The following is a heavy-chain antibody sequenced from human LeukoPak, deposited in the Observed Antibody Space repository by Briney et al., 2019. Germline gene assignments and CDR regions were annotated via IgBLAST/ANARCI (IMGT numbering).Heavy chain of an antibody. CDR3: AREPYSSSWYVDY. CDR1: GGTFSSYA. CDR2: IIPIFGTA. D-gene: IGHD6-13*01. V-gene: IGHV1-69*05. Sequence: ASVKVSCKASGGTFSSYAISWVRQAPGQGLEWMGRIIPIFGTANYARKFQGRVTITTDESTSTAYMELGSLRSEDTAVYNCAREPYSSSWYVDYWGQGTLVTVSS. J-gene: IGHJ4*02.